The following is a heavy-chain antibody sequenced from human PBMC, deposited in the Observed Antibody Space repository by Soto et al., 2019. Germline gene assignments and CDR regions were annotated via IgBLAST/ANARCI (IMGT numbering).Heavy chain of an antibody. CDR1: GYEFGSAW. CDR2: IKPGTPDI. D-gene: IGHD4-17*01. J-gene: IGHJ3*02. V-gene: IGHV5-51*01. Sequence: GESLKISCKAFGYEFGSAWIGWVRQMPVKGLEWMGIIKPGTPDIRYSPSLRGHVTISADEGLSTAYLQWYSLKASDSGMYYCARDLEGYGDCVPEPHAFDIWGQGTMVTVSS. CDR3: ARDLEGYGDCVPEPHAFDI.